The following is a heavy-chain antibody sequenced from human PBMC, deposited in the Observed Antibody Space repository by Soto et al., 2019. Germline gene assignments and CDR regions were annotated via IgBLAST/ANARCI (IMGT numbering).Heavy chain of an antibody. CDR2: IYWDDDK. V-gene: IGHV2-5*02. Sequence: QITLKESGPTLVKPTQTLTLTCTFSGFSLSTSGVGVGWIRQPPGKALEWLALIYWDDDKRYSPSLKSRLTTTKDTSKNQVVLTMTNMDPVDTATYYCARSRDGYNHPVFAYWGQGTLVTVSS. D-gene: IGHD5-12*01. CDR1: GFSLSTSGVG. CDR3: ARSRDGYNHPVFAY. J-gene: IGHJ4*02.